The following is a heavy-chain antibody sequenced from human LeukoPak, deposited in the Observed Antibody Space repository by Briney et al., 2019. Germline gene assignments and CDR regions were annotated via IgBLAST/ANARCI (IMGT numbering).Heavy chain of an antibody. CDR1: GFTFSRYW. CDR3: ARVVDSGYYYYYYYMDV. CDR2: IRQDGSDK. V-gene: IGHV3-7*02. J-gene: IGHJ6*03. Sequence: GGSLRLSCTASGFTFSRYWMTWVRQGPGKGLEWVANIRQDGSDKYYVDSVKGRFPISRDNAKNSLYLQMNSLGAEDTAVYYCARVVDSGYYYYYYYMDVWGKGTTVTVSS. D-gene: IGHD2-15*01.